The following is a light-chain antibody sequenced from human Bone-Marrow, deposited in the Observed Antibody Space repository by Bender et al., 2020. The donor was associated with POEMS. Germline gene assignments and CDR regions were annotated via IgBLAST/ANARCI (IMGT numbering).Light chain of an antibody. CDR2: DVS. Sequence: QSALTQPASVSGSPGQSITISCTGTSSDVGGFSYVSWYQQYPDKAPKLIIFDVSNRPSGVSNRFSGSRSGNSASLTISGLQAEDEAAYYCCSQTSSRTLGVFGTGTWVTV. CDR3: CSQTSSRTLGV. J-gene: IGLJ1*01. CDR1: SSDVGGFSY. V-gene: IGLV2-14*01.